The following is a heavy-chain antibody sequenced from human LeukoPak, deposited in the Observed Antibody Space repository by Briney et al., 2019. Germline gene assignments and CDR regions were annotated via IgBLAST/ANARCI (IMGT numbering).Heavy chain of an antibody. D-gene: IGHD1-14*01. V-gene: IGHV4-4*08. Sequence: QTLSLTCTLSGGSTSSLYGSWVRQPPGPGVELIGYIENSGRIKYKPSLQSRVTISLDAPKNQFSLRLSCVLPSDTAVYYCAGGDTGFQAYWGEGTLVTVSS. J-gene: IGHJ4*02. CDR1: GGSTSSLY. CDR3: AGGDTGFQAY. CDR2: IENSGRI.